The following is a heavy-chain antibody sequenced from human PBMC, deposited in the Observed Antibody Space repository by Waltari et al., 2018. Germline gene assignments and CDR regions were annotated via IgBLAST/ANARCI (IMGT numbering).Heavy chain of an antibody. V-gene: IGHV3-48*01. CDR2: ITSGGTTL. D-gene: IGHD6-13*01. Sequence: QLVESGVGLVQPGGSLRLSCEASDVTFSVYNMNWVRQAPGKGLEWVSFITSGGTTLYYADSVKCRFTISRDNAKKSLFLQMNSLRGEDTAVYYCVTTNSAGHYYYGMDVWGQGTTVTVS. CDR3: VTTNSAGHYYYGMDV. CDR1: DVTFSVYN. J-gene: IGHJ6*02.